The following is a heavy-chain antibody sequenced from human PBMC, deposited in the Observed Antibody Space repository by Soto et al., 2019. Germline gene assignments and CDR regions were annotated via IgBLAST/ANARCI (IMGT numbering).Heavy chain of an antibody. CDR3: ARDHIAGGYYYSYGMDV. J-gene: IGHJ6*02. CDR2: IYGDGST. V-gene: IGHV3-53*01. D-gene: IGHD6-13*01. CDR1: EFTVSRKC. Sequence: EVQLVESVGGLIQPGGSLRLSCAASEFTVSRKCMSWVRQAPGKGLEWVSLIYGDGSTYYADSVKGRFTISRDTSKNTLYLEMNSLRAEDTAVYYCARDHIAGGYYYSYGMDVWGQGTTVTVSS.